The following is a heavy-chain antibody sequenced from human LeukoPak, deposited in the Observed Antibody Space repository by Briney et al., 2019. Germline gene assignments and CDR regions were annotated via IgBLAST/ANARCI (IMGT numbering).Heavy chain of an antibody. Sequence: EGSLRLSCAASGFTFSSYAMSWVRQAPGKGLEWVSVVSGSGGSTYYADSVKGRFTISRDNSKNTLYLQMNSLRAEDTAVYYCAKAVRGYSSSSDYWGQGTLVTVSS. CDR2: VSGSGGST. CDR1: GFTFSSYA. J-gene: IGHJ4*02. CDR3: AKAVRGYSSSSDY. V-gene: IGHV3-23*01. D-gene: IGHD6-13*01.